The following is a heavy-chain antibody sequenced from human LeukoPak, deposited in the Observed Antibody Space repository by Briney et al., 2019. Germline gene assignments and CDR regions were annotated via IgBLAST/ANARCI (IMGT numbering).Heavy chain of an antibody. CDR2: INAGNGNT. Sequence: ASVKVSCRASGYTFINYAINWGRQAPGQRPEWMGWINAGNGNTKYSQKFQGRITITRDTSASTAYMELSSLTSEDTAVYYCARGPRAAADDYWGQGTLVTVSS. CDR3: ARGPRAAADDY. J-gene: IGHJ4*02. D-gene: IGHD6-13*01. CDR1: GYTFINYA. V-gene: IGHV1-3*01.